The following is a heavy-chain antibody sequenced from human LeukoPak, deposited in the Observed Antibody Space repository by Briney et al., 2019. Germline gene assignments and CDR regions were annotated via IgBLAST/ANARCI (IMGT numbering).Heavy chain of an antibody. J-gene: IGHJ4*02. CDR2: IYCSGST. Sequence: SLXCTVSXGSXSSXDYYWSWIRQPPGKGLEWIGYIYCSGSTYYNPSLKSRVTISVDTSKNQFSLKLSSVTAAHTAVYYCARDRGITGTTDYWGQGTLVTVSS. D-gene: IGHD1-20*01. V-gene: IGHV4-30-4*08. CDR1: XGSXSSXDYY. CDR3: ARDRGITGTTDY.